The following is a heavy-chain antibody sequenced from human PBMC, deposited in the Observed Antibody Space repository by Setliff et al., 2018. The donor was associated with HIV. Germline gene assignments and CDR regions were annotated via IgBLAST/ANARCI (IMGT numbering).Heavy chain of an antibody. V-gene: IGHV3-48*01. D-gene: IGHD1-26*01. J-gene: IGHJ4*02. Sequence: GGSLRLSCVASGFTFSTHSMNWVRQAPGKGLEWLSYISGTADTGDITTIYYADSVRGRFTMSRDNANNLLYLHMNSLRAEDTAVYYCVRDSIVGVDYWGQGTLVTVSS. CDR3: VRDSIVGVDY. CDR2: ISGTADTGDITTI. CDR1: GFTFSTHS.